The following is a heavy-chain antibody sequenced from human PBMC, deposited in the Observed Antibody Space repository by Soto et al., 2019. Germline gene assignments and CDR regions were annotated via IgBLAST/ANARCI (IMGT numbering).Heavy chain of an antibody. CDR1: GITFSSYS. CDR3: VGDQDVHTPMVHGNY. J-gene: IGHJ4*02. D-gene: IGHD5-18*01. Sequence: EVQLVESGGGLVQPGESLRLSCTASGITFSSYSMNWVRQAPGKELEWLSYISSSKTTYADSVKGRFTISRDNAKNSVYLQMNSLRDEDTAVYYCVGDQDVHTPMVHGNYWGRGTRVTVSS. V-gene: IGHV3-48*02. CDR2: ISSSKTT.